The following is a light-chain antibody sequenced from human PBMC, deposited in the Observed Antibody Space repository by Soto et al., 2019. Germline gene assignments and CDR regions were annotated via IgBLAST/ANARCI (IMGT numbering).Light chain of an antibody. J-gene: IGKJ1*01. CDR1: QSVSNNY. Sequence: EIVLTQSPGTLSLSPGERATLSCRASQSVSNNYLAWYQQKPGQAPRLVISGASSRATGIPDRLTGSGSGTDFTLTISRLEPEDFAVYYCQQYGSSPPTFGQGTKVDIK. V-gene: IGKV3-20*01. CDR3: QQYGSSPPT. CDR2: GAS.